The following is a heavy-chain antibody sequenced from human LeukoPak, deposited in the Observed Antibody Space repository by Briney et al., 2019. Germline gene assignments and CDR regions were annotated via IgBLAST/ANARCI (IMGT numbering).Heavy chain of an antibody. CDR2: ISPYTGVT. CDR3: ARRRSDGVTDY. J-gene: IGHJ4*01. Sequence: ASVKVSCKASGYTFTGYYMHWVRQAPGQGLEWMGWISPYTGVTNYPQKFQGRVTMTTDTSTRTAYMEMRSLRSDDTAVYYCARRRSDGVTDYWGQGTLVTVSS. D-gene: IGHD2-8*01. CDR1: GYTFTGYY. V-gene: IGHV1-2*02.